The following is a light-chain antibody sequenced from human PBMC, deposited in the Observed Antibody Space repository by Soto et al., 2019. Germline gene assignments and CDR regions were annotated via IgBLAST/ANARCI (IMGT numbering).Light chain of an antibody. Sequence: DIQMTQSPSTLSASVGDRVTITCRASQGISSWLAWYQQKPGKAPKLLIYDASSLEGGVPSRFSGSGSGTDFTLTISSLQPDAFATYYCQQYNIYSYTFGQGTKLDSK. CDR2: DAS. V-gene: IGKV1-5*01. CDR3: QQYNIYSYT. J-gene: IGKJ2*01. CDR1: QGISSW.